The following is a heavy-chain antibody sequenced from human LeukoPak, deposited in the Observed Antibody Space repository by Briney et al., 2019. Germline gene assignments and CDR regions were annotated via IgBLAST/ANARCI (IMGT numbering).Heavy chain of an antibody. CDR1: GFTFSSYS. CDR3: AKDVRLRWYPYYFDY. D-gene: IGHD4-23*01. CDR2: ISSSSSTI. Sequence: GGSLRLSCVASGFTFSSYSMNWVRQAPGKGLEWVSYISSSSSTIYYADSVKGRFTISRDNSKNTLYLQMNSLRAEDTAVYYCAKDVRLRWYPYYFDYWGQGTLVTVSS. V-gene: IGHV3-48*01. J-gene: IGHJ4*02.